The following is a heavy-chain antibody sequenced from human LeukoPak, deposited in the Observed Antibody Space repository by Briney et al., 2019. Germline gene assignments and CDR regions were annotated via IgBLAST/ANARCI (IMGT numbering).Heavy chain of an antibody. CDR1: GFTFSSYS. CDR2: ISYDASNK. D-gene: IGHD2-15*01. V-gene: IGHV3-30*03. CDR3: VRDGRYCSGGSCYSSIDY. Sequence: GGSLRLSCAASGFTFSSYSMNWVRQAPGKGLEWVAAISYDASNKYYADSVKGRFTISRDNSKNTLYLQMNSLRAEDTAVYYCVRDGRYCSGGSCYSSIDYWGQGTLVTVSS. J-gene: IGHJ4*02.